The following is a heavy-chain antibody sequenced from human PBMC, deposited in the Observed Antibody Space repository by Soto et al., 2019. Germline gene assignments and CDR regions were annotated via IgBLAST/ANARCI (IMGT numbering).Heavy chain of an antibody. V-gene: IGHV3-23*01. CDR3: ARVWERTVTTRNSFSGIDV. D-gene: IGHD4-17*01. Sequence: GGSLRLSCAASGFTFYSYAMTWVRQAPGKALEWVSTISGSGDSTYYADSVKGRFSISRDNYKNTVSLQMNSLRAENTAVYFCARVWERTVTTRNSFSGIDVWGRGTTVTVYS. CDR1: GFTFYSYA. J-gene: IGHJ6*02. CDR2: ISGSGDST.